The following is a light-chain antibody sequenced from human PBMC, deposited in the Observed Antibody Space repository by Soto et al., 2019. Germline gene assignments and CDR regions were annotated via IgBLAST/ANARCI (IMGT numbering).Light chain of an antibody. V-gene: IGLV2-14*01. CDR3: YSYTSTRNWV. CDR1: SSDVGGYKY. J-gene: IGLJ3*02. CDR2: EVN. Sequence: QSALTQPPSASGSPGQSITISCTGTSSDVGGYKYVSWYQQHPGKVPKLMIYEVNNRPSGVSNRFSGSKSGNTASLTISGLQAEDEADYYCYSYTSTRNWVFGGGTKLTVL.